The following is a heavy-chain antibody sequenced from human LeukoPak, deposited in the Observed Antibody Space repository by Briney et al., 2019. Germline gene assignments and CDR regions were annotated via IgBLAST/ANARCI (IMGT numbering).Heavy chain of an antibody. CDR2: IIPIFGTA. Sequence: SVKVSCKPSPGTFSSYAISWVRQAPGQGLDWMGRIIPIFGTANYAQKFQRRVTITPDESTSTAYMELRSLRSENTGVYYCARESSVAGNYYYYMDVWGKGTTVTVSS. J-gene: IGHJ6*03. CDR3: ARESSVAGNYYYYMDV. V-gene: IGHV1-69*13. CDR1: PGTFSSYA. D-gene: IGHD6-19*01.